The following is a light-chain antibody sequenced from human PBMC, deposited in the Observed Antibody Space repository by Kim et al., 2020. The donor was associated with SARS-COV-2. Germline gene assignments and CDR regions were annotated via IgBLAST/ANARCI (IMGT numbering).Light chain of an antibody. CDR3: QTWDTGVRL. CDR1: SWHSSYA. Sequence: QLVLTQSPSASASLGASVKLTCTLSSWHSSYAIAWHQQQPEKGPRFLMKLDSDGSHNKGDGIPDRFSGSSSGAERYLTISSLQSEDEADYYCQTWDTGVRLFGGGTQLTVL. CDR2: LDSDGSH. V-gene: IGLV4-69*01. J-gene: IGLJ3*02.